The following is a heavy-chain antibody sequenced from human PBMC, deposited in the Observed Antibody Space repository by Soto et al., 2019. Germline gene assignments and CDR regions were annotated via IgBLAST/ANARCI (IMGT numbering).Heavy chain of an antibody. J-gene: IGHJ5*02. CDR3: ARARRTRCCGGGSCYCWWLDT. CDR2: INHSGST. V-gene: IGHV4-34*01. D-gene: IGHD2-15*01. Sequence: PSETLSLTCAVYGGSFSGYYWSWIRQPPGKGLEWIGEINHSGSTNYNPSLKSRVTISVDTATNQFSLKLSSVTAADSPVYYCARARRTRCCGGGSCYCWWLDTWGEGTLVSVSS. CDR1: GGSFSGYY.